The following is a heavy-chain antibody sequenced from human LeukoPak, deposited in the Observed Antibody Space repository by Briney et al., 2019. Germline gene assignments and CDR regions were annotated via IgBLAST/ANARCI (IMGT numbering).Heavy chain of an antibody. V-gene: IGHV4-34*01. D-gene: IGHD1-14*01. CDR1: GGSFSGYY. CDR2: INHSGST. CDR3: ARDRKGWFDP. J-gene: IGHJ5*02. Sequence: SETLSLTCAVYGGSFSGYYWSWIRQPPGKGLEWIGEINHSGSTNYNPSLKSRVTISVDTPKNQFSLKLSSVTAADTAVYYCARDRKGWFDPWGQGTLVTVSS.